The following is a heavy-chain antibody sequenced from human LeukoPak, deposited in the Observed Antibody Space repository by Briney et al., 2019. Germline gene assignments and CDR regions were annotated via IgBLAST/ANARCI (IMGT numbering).Heavy chain of an antibody. D-gene: IGHD5-18*01. CDR1: GGSISSGSYY. CDR2: IYTSGST. CDR3: ARGYSYGGAFDY. Sequence: PSQTLSLTCTVSGGSISSGSYYWSWIRQPAGKGLEWIGRIYTSGSTNYNPSLKSRVTISVDTSKNQFSLKLSSVTAADTAVYYCARGYSYGGAFDYWGQGTLVTVSS. J-gene: IGHJ4*02. V-gene: IGHV4-61*02.